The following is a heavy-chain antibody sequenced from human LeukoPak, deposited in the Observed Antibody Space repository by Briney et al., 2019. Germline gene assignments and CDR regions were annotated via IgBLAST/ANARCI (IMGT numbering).Heavy chain of an antibody. CDR1: GFTFSSYE. CDR2: ISSSGSTI. D-gene: IGHD6-13*01. V-gene: IGHV3-48*03. CDR3: ARDGSSWVHTARLGMDV. J-gene: IGHJ6*02. Sequence: PGGSLRLSCAASGFTFSSYEMNWVRQAPGKGLEWVSYISSSGSTIYYADSVKGRFTISRDNAKNSLYLQMNSLRAEDTAVYYCARDGSSWVHTARLGMDVWGQGTTVTVSS.